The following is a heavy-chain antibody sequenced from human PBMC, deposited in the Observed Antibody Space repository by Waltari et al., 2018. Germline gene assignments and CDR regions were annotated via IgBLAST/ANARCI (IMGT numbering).Heavy chain of an antibody. D-gene: IGHD3-10*01. Sequence: EEQLLESGGGLVQPGDSLRLSCAASGFRFSNYWMNWVRQAPGKGLVWVARISNDETTLTYADSVKGRFTISRDNAKNTVYLQIKRLRADDTAVYYCARLAPRTYRSPVPGRHYYYGMDVWGQGTTVTVSS. CDR3: ARLAPRTYRSPVPGRHYYYGMDV. CDR2: ISNDETTL. J-gene: IGHJ6*02. CDR1: GFRFSNYW. V-gene: IGHV3-74*03.